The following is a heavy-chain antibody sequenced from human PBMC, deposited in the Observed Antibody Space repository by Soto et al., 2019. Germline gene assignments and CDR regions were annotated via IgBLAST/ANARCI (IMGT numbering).Heavy chain of an antibody. J-gene: IGHJ6*02. CDR3: AMLGGWSGGSSGMDV. Sequence: PGGSLRLSCAASGLIFSDYHMDWVRQAPGKGLEWFGRIRRKANSYTTEYAASVKGRFTISRDDSKNSLYVQMNSLKSEDTAVYYCAMLGGWSGGSSGMDVWGQGTTVTVSS. V-gene: IGHV3-72*01. CDR2: IRRKANSYTT. D-gene: IGHD6-19*01. CDR1: GLIFSDYH.